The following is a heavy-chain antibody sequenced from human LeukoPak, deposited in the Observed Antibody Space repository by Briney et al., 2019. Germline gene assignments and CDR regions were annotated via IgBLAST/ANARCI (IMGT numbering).Heavy chain of an antibody. D-gene: IGHD3-9*01. Sequence: GGSLRLSCAASGFTFSSYAMSWVRQAPGKGLEWVSAISGSGGSTYYADSVKSRFTISRDNSKNTLYLQMNSLRAEDTAVYYCAKGGKYDILTGRDQIDYWGQGTLVTVSS. V-gene: IGHV3-23*01. CDR2: ISGSGGST. CDR3: AKGGKYDILTGRDQIDY. CDR1: GFTFSSYA. J-gene: IGHJ4*02.